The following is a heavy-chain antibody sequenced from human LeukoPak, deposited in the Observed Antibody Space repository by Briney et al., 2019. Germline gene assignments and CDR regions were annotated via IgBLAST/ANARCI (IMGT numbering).Heavy chain of an antibody. V-gene: IGHV4-4*07. CDR3: AREASGYCSSTSCSYFDY. D-gene: IGHD2-2*01. CDR1: GGSISSYY. Sequence: PSETLSLTCTVSGGSISSYYWSWIRQPARKGLEWIGRIYTSGSTNCNPSLKSRVTISVDQSKNQSSLKLSSVTAADTAVYYCAREASGYCSSTSCSYFDYWGQGTLVTVSS. CDR2: IYTSGST. J-gene: IGHJ4*02.